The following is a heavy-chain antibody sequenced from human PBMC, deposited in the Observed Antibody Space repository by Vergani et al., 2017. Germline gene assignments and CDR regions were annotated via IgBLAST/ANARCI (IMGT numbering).Heavy chain of an antibody. CDR1: GFTFSSDA. CDR2: INRCSTT. V-gene: IGHV3-23*01. D-gene: IGHD1-14*01. J-gene: IGHJ4*02. Sequence: EVQLLESGGGLVQPGGSLRVSCAASGFTFSSDAMSWVRQAPGKGLEWVSAINRCSTTYYADSVKGRFTISRDNSKNTVFLQMNSLRAEDTAVYYCAKEDRSGITPFVADWVQGTLVTVSS. CDR3: AKEDRSGITPFVAD.